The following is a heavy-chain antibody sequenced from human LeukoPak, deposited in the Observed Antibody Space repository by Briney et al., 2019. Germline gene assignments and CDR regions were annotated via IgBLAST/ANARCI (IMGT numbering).Heavy chain of an antibody. CDR3: ARGGLGYCSSTSCRNFDY. Sequence: ASVKVSCKASGYTFTSYYMHWVRQAPGQGLEWMGIINPSGGSTSYAQKFQGRVTMTRDTSTSTVYMELSSLRSEDTAVHYCARGGLGYCSSTSCRNFDYWGQGTLVTVSS. V-gene: IGHV1-46*01. D-gene: IGHD2-2*01. CDR2: INPSGGST. CDR1: GYTFTSYY. J-gene: IGHJ4*02.